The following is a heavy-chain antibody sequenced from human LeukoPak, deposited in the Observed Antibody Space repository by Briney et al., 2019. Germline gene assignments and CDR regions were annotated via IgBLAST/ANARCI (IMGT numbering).Heavy chain of an antibody. CDR2: ISWDGGST. V-gene: IGHV3-43D*03. Sequence: GGSLRLSCAASGFTFDDYAMHWVRHAPGKGLEWVSLISWDGGSTYYADSVKGRFTISRDNSKNSLYLQMNSLRAEDTALYYCAKDIGGAVAGGGFDYWGQGTLVTVSS. CDR1: GFTFDDYA. CDR3: AKDIGGAVAGGGFDY. D-gene: IGHD6-19*01. J-gene: IGHJ4*02.